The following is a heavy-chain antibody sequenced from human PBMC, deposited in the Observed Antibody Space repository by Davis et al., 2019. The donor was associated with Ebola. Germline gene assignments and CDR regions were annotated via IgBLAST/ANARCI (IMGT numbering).Heavy chain of an antibody. J-gene: IGHJ4*02. D-gene: IGHD6-19*01. Sequence: SETLSLTCAISGDSVSSNSAAWNWIRQSPSRGLEWLGRTYYRSKWYNDYAVSVKSRITINPDTSKNQFSLQLNSVTPEDTAVYYCARSSYSSGWAVFDYWGQGILVTVSS. V-gene: IGHV6-1*01. CDR2: TYYRSKWYN. CDR3: ARSSYSSGWAVFDY. CDR1: GDSVSSNSAA.